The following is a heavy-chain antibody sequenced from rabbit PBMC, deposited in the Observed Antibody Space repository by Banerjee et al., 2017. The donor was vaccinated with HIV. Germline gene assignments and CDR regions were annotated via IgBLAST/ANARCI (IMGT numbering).Heavy chain of an antibody. J-gene: IGHJ6*01. CDR3: ARDGGSSFSSYGMDL. CDR2: IAGDSSGFT. V-gene: IGHV1S40*01. CDR1: GFSFSSNEY. D-gene: IGHD8-1*01. Sequence: QSLEESGGDLVKPEGSLTLTCTASGFSFSSNEYMCWVRQAPGKGLEWISCIAGDSSGFTYSATWAKGRFTCSKTSSTTVTLQMTSLTVADTATYFCARDGGSSFSSYGMDLWGPGTLVTVS.